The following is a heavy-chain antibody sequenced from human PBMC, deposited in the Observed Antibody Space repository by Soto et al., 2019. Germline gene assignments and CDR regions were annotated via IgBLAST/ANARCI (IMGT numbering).Heavy chain of an antibody. CDR3: AKGGSGSYSGRVDY. Sequence: VQLLESGGGLVQPGGSLRLSCAASGFTFSSYAMTWVRQAPGKGLEWVSAISGSGGSTYYPDSVKGRFTISRDNSKNTLYLQMNSLRAEDTAVYYCAKGGSGSYSGRVDYWGQGTLVTVSS. CDR2: ISGSGGST. J-gene: IGHJ4*02. V-gene: IGHV3-23*01. D-gene: IGHD3-10*01. CDR1: GFTFSSYA.